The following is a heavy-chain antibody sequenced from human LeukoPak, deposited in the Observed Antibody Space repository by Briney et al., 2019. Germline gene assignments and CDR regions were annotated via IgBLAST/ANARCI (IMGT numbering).Heavy chain of an antibody. CDR3: ARGGGNVYARDFDY. D-gene: IGHD2-8*01. CDR1: GYTFTSYD. V-gene: IGHV1-8*03. CDR2: MNPNSGNT. Sequence: GASVKVSCKASGYTFTSYDINWVRQATGQGLEWMGWMNPNSGNTGYAQKFQGRVTITRNTSISTAYMELSSLRSEDTAVYYCARGGGNVYARDFDYWGQGTLVTVSS. J-gene: IGHJ4*02.